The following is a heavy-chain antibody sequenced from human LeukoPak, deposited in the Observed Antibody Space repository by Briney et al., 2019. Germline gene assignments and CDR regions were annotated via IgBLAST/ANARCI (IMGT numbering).Heavy chain of an antibody. Sequence: SETLSLTCAVSGYSISSGYYWGWIRQSPGKGLEWIGSIYRSGSTYYNPSLKSRVTISVDTSKNQFSLKLSSVTTADTAVYYCARQWLLDTVYIWRQRTMDTVS. CDR3: ARQWLLDTVYI. CDR2: IYRSGST. D-gene: IGHD6-19*01. J-gene: IGHJ3*02. V-gene: IGHV4-38-2*01. CDR1: GYSISSGYY.